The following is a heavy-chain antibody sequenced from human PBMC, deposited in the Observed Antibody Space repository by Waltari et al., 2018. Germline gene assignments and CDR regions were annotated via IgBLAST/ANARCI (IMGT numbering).Heavy chain of an antibody. D-gene: IGHD1-26*01. V-gene: IGHV4-39*01. CDR2: IYYSGSH. CDR1: GGSISSSSYY. Sequence: QLQLQESGPGLVKPSETLSLTCTVSGGSISSSSYYWGWIRQPPGKGLEWIGSIYYSGSHYYNPSLKSRGTISVDTSKNQFSLKLSSVTAADTAVYYCARILASTTYYFDYWGQGTLVTVSS. CDR3: ARILASTTYYFDY. J-gene: IGHJ4*02.